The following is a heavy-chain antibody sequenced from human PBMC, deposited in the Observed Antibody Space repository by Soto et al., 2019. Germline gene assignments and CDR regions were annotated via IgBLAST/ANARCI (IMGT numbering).Heavy chain of an antibody. CDR3: AKQGMYYYDSSGYYWFDY. V-gene: IGHV3-30*18. CDR1: GFTFSSYG. J-gene: IGHJ4*02. Sequence: QVQLVESGGGVVQPGRSLRLSCAASGFTFSSYGMHWVRQAPGKGLEWVAVISYDGSNKYYADSVKGRFTISRDNSKNTLYLQMNSLRAENTAVYYCAKQGMYYYDSSGYYWFDYWGQGTLVTVSS. CDR2: ISYDGSNK. D-gene: IGHD3-22*01.